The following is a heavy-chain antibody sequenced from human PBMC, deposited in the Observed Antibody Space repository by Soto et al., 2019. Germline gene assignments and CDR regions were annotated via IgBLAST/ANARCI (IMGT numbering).Heavy chain of an antibody. CDR1: GGFVNSDTHS. V-gene: IGHV4-61*01. CDR2: IYSGGST. Sequence: SETLSLTCTVSGGFVNSDTHSWSWIRQTPGKRLEWIGFIYSGGSTKNPSLRSRVTMSVDTSKNQFSLKLRSVIVADTAVYHCARFVRSCSATTCSTRADVWGQGITVTAP. J-gene: IGHJ6*02. D-gene: IGHD2-2*01. CDR3: ARFVRSCSATTCSTRADV.